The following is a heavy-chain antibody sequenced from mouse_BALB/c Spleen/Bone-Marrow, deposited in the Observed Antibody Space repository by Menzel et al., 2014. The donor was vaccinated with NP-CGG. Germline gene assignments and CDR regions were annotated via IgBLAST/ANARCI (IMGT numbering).Heavy chain of an antibody. V-gene: IGHV1-80*01. CDR1: GYAFSNYG. Sequence: VKLQESGAELVRPGSSVKISCKASGYAFSNYGMNWVKQRPGQGLEWIGQIYPGDGDTNYNGKFKGRVTPTADKSSSTAYMQLSSLTSEDSAVYFCASVYDYGRGYAMDYWGQGTSVTVSS. CDR3: ASVYDYGRGYAMDY. CDR2: IYPGDGDT. J-gene: IGHJ4*01. D-gene: IGHD2-4*01.